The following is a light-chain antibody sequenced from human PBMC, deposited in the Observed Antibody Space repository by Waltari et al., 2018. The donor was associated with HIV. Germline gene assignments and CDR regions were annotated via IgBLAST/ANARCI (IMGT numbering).Light chain of an antibody. CDR1: SSDVGGYQY. Sequence: QSALPQPRSVSGSPGQSVTISCTGTSSDVGGYQYVSWYQQHPAKAPKLMIYDFTKRPSGVPDRFSGSKSVNTASLTISGLEAEDEADYYCCSYAGSYTLVFGGGTKLTVL. CDR3: CSYAGSYTLV. CDR2: DFT. J-gene: IGLJ3*02. V-gene: IGLV2-11*01.